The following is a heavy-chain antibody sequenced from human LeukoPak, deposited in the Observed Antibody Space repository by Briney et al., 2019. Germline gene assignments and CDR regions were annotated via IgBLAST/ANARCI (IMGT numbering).Heavy chain of an antibody. CDR1: GYTFTNHD. CDR3: ARDGKAGDSYYYYGMDV. CDR2: ISAYNGNT. Sequence: GASVKVSCKASGYTFTNHDINWVRQAAGQGLEWMGWISAYNGNTNYAQKLQGRVTMTTDTSTSTAYMELRSLRSDDTAVYYCARDGKAGDSYYYYGMDVWGQGTTVTVSS. J-gene: IGHJ6*02. D-gene: IGHD4-17*01. V-gene: IGHV1-18*01.